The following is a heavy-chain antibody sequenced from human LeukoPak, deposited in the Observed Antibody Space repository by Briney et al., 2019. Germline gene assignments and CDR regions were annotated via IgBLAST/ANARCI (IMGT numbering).Heavy chain of an antibody. V-gene: IGHV4-39*07. CDR1: GGSISTTTNS. D-gene: IGHD6-13*01. CDR2: INLRGST. J-gene: IGHJ5*02. CDR3: ARAVTSSSSWYKWVNWFDP. Sequence: SETLSLTCNVSGGSISTTTNSWGWAWIRQRPGKGLEWIGEINLRGSTTYNPSLKSRVTISLDESKNQFSLKPSSVTAADTAVYYCARAVTSSSSWYKWVNWFDPWGQGTLVTVSS.